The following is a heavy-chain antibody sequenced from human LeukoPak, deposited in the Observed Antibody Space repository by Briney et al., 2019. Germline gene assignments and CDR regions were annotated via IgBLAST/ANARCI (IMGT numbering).Heavy chain of an antibody. V-gene: IGHV1-18*01. Sequence: GASVKVSCKASGYTFISYGITWVRQAPGQRLEWMGWISPYTTKTNYAQSLQGRVTMTTDTSTSTAYMELRSLRSDDTAVYYCAREGGVGPTAPPDYYSYQMDVWGKGTTVTVSS. CDR2: ISPYTTKT. CDR3: AREGGVGPTAPPDYYSYQMDV. J-gene: IGHJ6*03. D-gene: IGHD1-26*01. CDR1: GYTFISYG.